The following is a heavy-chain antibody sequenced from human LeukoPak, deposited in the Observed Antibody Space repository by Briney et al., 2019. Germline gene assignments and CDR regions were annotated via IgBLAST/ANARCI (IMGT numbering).Heavy chain of an antibody. J-gene: IGHJ5*02. V-gene: IGHV1-69*05. CDR1: GGTFSSYA. CDR2: IIPIFGTA. CDR3: ARGMVRGVQLAGRYWFDP. Sequence: GSSVKVSCKASGGTFSSYAISWVRQAPGQGLEWMGGIIPIFGTANYAQKFQGRVTITTDESTSTAYMELSSLRSEDTAVYYCARGMVRGVQLAGRYWFDPWGQGTLVTVSS. D-gene: IGHD3-10*01.